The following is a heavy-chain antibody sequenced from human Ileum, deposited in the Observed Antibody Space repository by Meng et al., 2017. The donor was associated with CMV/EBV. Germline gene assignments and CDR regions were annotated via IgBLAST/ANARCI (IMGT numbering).Heavy chain of an antibody. CDR1: SGSGDYY. D-gene: IGHD2-2*01. V-gene: IGHV4-30-4*08. CDR2: IKYSGRT. CDR3: ARTQDCSTTSCYTGFDP. Sequence: SGSGDYYWSWIRQPPGKGLEWIGFIKYSGRTYYNPSLTSRVTISLDTSENHFSLRLSSVTAADTAVHYCARTQDCSTTSCYTGFDPWGQGTLVTVSS. J-gene: IGHJ5*02.